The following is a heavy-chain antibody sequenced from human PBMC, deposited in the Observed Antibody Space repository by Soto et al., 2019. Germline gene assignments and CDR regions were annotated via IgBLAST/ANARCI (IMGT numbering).Heavy chain of an antibody. J-gene: IGHJ6*02. V-gene: IGHV4-34*01. CDR2: INHSGST. CDR1: GGSFSGYY. Sequence: SETLSLTCAVYGGSFSGYYWTWIRQPPGTGLEWIGEINHSGSTNYNPSLKSRVTISVDTSKNQFSLKLTSVTAADTAVYYCARHRGSGSYYFYYYYGMDVWGQGTTVTVSS. D-gene: IGHD3-10*01. CDR3: ARHRGSGSYYFYYYYGMDV.